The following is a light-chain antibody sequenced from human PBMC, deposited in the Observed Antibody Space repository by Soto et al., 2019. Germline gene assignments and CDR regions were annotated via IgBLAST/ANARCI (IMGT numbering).Light chain of an antibody. CDR2: DVS. CDR3: SSYTSSSLYV. J-gene: IGLJ1*01. CDR1: SSDVGGYDY. V-gene: IGLV2-14*03. Sequence: QSVLTQPASGSGSPRQSITISCTGTSSDVGGYDYVSWYQRHPGKAPKLMIYDVSNRPSGVSNRFSGSKSGNTASLTISGLQAEDEADYYCSSYTSSSLYVFGTGTKVTVL.